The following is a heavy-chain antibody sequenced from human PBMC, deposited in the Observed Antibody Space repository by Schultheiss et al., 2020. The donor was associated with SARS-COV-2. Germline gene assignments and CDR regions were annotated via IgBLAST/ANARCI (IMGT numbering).Heavy chain of an antibody. CDR1: GDSVSSNSAA. D-gene: IGHD2-2*02. J-gene: IGHJ6*02. V-gene: IGHV6-1*01. Sequence: SETLSLTCAVSGDSVSSNSAAWNWIRQSPSRGLEWLGRTYYRSKWYNDYAVSVKSRITINPDTSKNQFSLRLNSVTAADTAVYYCARDYCSSTSWYKPRGHGMDVWGQGTTVTVSS. CDR3: ARDYCSSTSWYKPRGHGMDV. CDR2: TYYRSKWYN.